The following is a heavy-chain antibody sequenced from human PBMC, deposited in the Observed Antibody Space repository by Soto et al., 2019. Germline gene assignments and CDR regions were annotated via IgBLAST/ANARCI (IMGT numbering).Heavy chain of an antibody. J-gene: IGHJ4*02. CDR3: ARGMGSGSFVMDY. D-gene: IGHD3-10*01. CDR1: GFPFNTCA. Sequence: QLVESGGGVVQPGTSLRLSCAASGFPFNTCAIHWLRQAPDKGLEWVTIISSDGSTIHYVDSVKGRFTVSRDNFKDTVHLQMNSLRAEDTAMYYCARGMGSGSFVMDYWGQGTLVTVSS. V-gene: IGHV3-30-3*01. CDR2: ISSDGSTI.